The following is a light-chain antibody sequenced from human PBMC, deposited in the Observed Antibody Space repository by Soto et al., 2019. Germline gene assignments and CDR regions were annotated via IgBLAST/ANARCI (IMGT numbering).Light chain of an antibody. V-gene: IGLV1-40*01. CDR2: GNS. J-gene: IGLJ3*02. Sequence: QSVLTQPPSVSGAPGQRVTISCTGSSSNIGAGYDVHWYQQLPGTAPKLLIYGNSNRPSGDPDRFSGSKSGTSASLAITGLQAEDEADYYCQSYDSSLSGVFGGGTKVTVL. CDR3: QSYDSSLSGV. CDR1: SSNIGAGYD.